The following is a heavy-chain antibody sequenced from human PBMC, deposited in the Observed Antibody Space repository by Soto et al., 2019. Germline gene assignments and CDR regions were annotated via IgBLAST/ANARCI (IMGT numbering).Heavy chain of an antibody. CDR1: GFTFGDYA. D-gene: IGHD6-19*01. CDR3: TRETEQWLETFDY. V-gene: IGHV3-49*03. Sequence: GGSLRLSCTASGFTFGDYAMSWFRQAPGKGLEWVGFIRSKAYGGTTEYAASVKGRFTISRDDSKSIAYLQMNSLKTEDTAVYYCTRETEQWLETFDYWGQGTLVTVSS. CDR2: IRSKAYGGTT. J-gene: IGHJ4*02.